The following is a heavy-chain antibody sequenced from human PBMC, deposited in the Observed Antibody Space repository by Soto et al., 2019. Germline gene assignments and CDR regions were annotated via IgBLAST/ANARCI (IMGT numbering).Heavy chain of an antibody. CDR2: INHSGST. J-gene: IGHJ5*02. V-gene: IGHV4-34*01. CDR3: ARGRSRRGAVWYGTSHNRFEP. D-gene: IGHD3-10*01. Sequence: QVQLQQWGAGLLKPSETLSLTCAVYGGSFSGYYWSWIRQPPGKGLEWIGEINHSGSTNYNPSLKSQLTITVDTSKNQFSLKLSSVPAADRAVYYCARGRSRRGAVWYGTSHNRFEPWGQGTLVTVSS. CDR1: GGSFSGYY.